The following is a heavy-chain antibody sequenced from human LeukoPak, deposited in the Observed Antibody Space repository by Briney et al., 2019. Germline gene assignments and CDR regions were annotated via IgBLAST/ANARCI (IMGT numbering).Heavy chain of an antibody. CDR1: GGTFSSYA. J-gene: IGHJ4*02. D-gene: IGHD2-21*02. Sequence: SVKVSCKASGGTFSSYAISWVRQAPGQGLEWMGRIIPILGIANYAQKFQGRVTITADKSTSTAYMELSSLRSEDTAVYYCARTGCSGGDCVDYWGQGTLVTVSS. CDR3: ARTGCSGGDCVDY. V-gene: IGHV1-69*04. CDR2: IIPILGIA.